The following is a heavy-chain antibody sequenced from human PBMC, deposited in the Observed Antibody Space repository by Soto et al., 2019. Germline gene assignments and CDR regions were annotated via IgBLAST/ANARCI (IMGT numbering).Heavy chain of an antibody. Sequence: PSETLSLTCTVSGGSISSGGYYWSWIRQHPGKGLEWIGYIYYSGSTYYNPSLKSRVTISVDTSKNQFSLKLSSVTAADTAVYYCARVLPAAIGGWFDPWGQGTLVTVSS. V-gene: IGHV4-31*03. J-gene: IGHJ5*02. CDR3: ARVLPAAIGGWFDP. CDR2: IYYSGST. D-gene: IGHD2-2*01. CDR1: GGSISSGGYY.